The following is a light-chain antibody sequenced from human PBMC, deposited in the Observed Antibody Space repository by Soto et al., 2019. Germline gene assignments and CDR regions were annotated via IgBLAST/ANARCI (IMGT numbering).Light chain of an antibody. CDR1: QGISNY. V-gene: IGKV1D-17*01. CDR3: LQHNSYPPLT. J-gene: IGKJ4*01. CDR2: AAS. Sequence: NIQMTQSPSAMSASVVDRVTITCRARQGISNYLAWFQQKPGKVPKHLIYAASSLQSGVPSRFSGSGSGTEFNLTISSLQPEDFATYYCLQHNSYPPLTFGGGTKVEIK.